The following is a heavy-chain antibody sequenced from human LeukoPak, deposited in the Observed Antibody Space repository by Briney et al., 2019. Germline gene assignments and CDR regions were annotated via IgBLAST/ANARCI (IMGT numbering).Heavy chain of an antibody. V-gene: IGHV3-7*01. CDR2: IKQDAGEI. CDR1: GFTLSGYW. CDR3: ARDESSGSQPDY. D-gene: IGHD1-26*01. J-gene: IGHJ4*02. Sequence: GGSLRLSCAASGFTLSGYWMSWVRQFPGKGLEWVANIKQDAGEIRYVDSVKGRFTISRDNAKNSLYLQMNSLRAEDTAVYYCARDESSGSQPDYWGQGTLVTVSS.